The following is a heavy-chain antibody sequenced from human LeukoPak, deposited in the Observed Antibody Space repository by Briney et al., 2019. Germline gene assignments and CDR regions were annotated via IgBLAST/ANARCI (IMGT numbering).Heavy chain of an antibody. CDR1: GGSISSGSYY. CDR2: IYTSGST. V-gene: IGHV4-61*02. J-gene: IGHJ5*02. CDR3: ARDVGDYDFWSGYYTA. Sequence: SETLSLTCTVSGGSISSGSYYWSWIRQPAGKGLEWIGRIYTSGSTNYNPSLKSRVTISVDTSKNQFFLKLSSVTAADTAVYYCARDVGDYDFWSGYYTAWGQGTLVTVSS. D-gene: IGHD3-3*01.